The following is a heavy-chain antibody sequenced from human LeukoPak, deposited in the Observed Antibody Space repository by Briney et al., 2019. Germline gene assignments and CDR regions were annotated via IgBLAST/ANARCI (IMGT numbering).Heavy chain of an antibody. Sequence: PGGSLRLSCAASGFTFSDYWMSWVRQAPGKGLEWVANIKQDGSEKYYVDSVKGRFTISRDNAKNSLYLQMNSLRAEDTAVYYCARSWRYGDYASDYWGQGTLVTVSS. V-gene: IGHV3-7*01. CDR2: IKQDGSEK. CDR3: ARSWRYGDYASDY. J-gene: IGHJ4*02. D-gene: IGHD4-17*01. CDR1: GFTFSDYW.